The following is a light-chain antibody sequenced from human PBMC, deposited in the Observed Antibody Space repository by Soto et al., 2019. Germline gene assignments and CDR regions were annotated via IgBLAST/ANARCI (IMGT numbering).Light chain of an antibody. CDR1: KLGDKY. Sequence: SYELTQPPSVSVSPGQTATVTCSGDKLGDKYVCWYQQRPGQSPVLVIYQDNKRPSGIPERFSGSNSGNTATLTISGTQSMDEANYYCQAWDSNTDVFGRGTKLTVL. V-gene: IGLV3-1*01. CDR3: QAWDSNTDV. CDR2: QDN. J-gene: IGLJ1*01.